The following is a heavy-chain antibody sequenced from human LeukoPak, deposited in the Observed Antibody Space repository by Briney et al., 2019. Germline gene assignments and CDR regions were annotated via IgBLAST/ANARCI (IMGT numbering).Heavy chain of an antibody. CDR2: ISHSGST. V-gene: IGHV4-38-2*02. CDR3: ARDHSNTGGDY. CDR1: GYSISSGYY. D-gene: IGHD6-13*01. J-gene: IGHJ4*02. Sequence: SETLSLTCAVSGYSISSGYYWGWIRQPPGKGLEWIGSISHSGSTYYSPSLRSRATISLDTSKNRFSLKLSSVTAADTAVYYCARDHSNTGGDYWGQGTLVTVSS.